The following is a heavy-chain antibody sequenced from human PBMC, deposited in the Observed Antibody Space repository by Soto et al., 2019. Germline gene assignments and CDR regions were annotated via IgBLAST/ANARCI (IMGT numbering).Heavy chain of an antibody. Sequence: QVQLQESGPGLVKPSQTLSLTCTVSGGSINSGGYCWSWIRQHPGKGLDWIGCISYGGSTSYNPALKSRVTISVDTSKNQFSLKLTFVTAADTAVYYCSRGILVWGQGALITVSS. CDR2: ISYGGST. V-gene: IGHV4-31*03. CDR1: GGSINSGGYC. J-gene: IGHJ4*02. D-gene: IGHD5-18*01. CDR3: SRGILV.